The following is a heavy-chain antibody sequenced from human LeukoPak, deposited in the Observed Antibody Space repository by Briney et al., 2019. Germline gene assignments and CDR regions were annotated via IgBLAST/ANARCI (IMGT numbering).Heavy chain of an antibody. CDR1: GFTFSSYS. Sequence: GGSLRLSCAASGFTFSSYSMNWVRQAPGKGLEWVSAISGSGGSTYYADSVKGRFTISRDNSKNTLYLQMNSLRAEDTAVYYCAKESELLWFGDYWGQGTLVTVSS. J-gene: IGHJ4*02. CDR3: AKESELLWFGDY. CDR2: ISGSGGST. D-gene: IGHD3-10*01. V-gene: IGHV3-23*01.